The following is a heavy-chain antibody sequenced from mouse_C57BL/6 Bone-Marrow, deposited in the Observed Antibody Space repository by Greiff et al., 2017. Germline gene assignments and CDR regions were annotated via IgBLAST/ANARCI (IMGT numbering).Heavy chain of an antibody. V-gene: IGHV3-6*01. CDR1: GYSITSGYF. J-gene: IGHJ2*01. Sequence: EVQLQQSGPGLVKPSQSLSLTCSVTGYSITSGYFWNWIRQFPGNLLEWMGYISYDGSHNSNPSLKNRISITRDTSTNQVFLKWKSVTTEDTATDYSAKGLRDSDYWGQGTTLTVSS. CDR2: ISYDGSH. CDR3: AKGLRDSDY. D-gene: IGHD1-2*01.